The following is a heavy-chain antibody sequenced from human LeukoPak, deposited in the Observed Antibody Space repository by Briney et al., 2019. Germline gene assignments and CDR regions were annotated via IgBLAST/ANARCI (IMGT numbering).Heavy chain of an antibody. D-gene: IGHD1-1*01. Sequence: PSETLSLTCTVSGGSISGYYWSWIRQPPGKGLEWIGHIYYNGSTKYNPSLKSRVTISVDTSKNQFSLKLSSVTAADTAVYYCARHSKLVDAFDIWGQGTMVTVSS. CDR2: IYYNGST. V-gene: IGHV4-59*08. CDR3: ARHSKLVDAFDI. CDR1: GGSISGYY. J-gene: IGHJ3*02.